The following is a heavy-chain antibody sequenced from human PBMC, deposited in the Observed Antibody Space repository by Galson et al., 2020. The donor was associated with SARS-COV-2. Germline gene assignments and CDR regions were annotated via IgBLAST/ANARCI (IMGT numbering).Heavy chain of an antibody. J-gene: IGHJ4*02. CDR2: ISGNSGST. V-gene: IGHV3-23*01. Sequence: GESLKISCTASGLAFGSDGLSWVRQAPGKGLEWVSTISGNSGSTVYADSVKGRFTISRDNSKNTLYLQMNSLRAEDTAVYYCAKETTLWSSGSPPGYWGQGTLVTVSS. CDR3: AKETTLWSSGSPPGY. D-gene: IGHD6-25*01. CDR1: GLAFGSDG.